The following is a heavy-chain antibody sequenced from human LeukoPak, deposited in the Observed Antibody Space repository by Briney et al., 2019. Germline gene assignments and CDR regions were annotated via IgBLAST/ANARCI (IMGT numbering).Heavy chain of an antibody. CDR3: ARGFSRGIDY. CDR1: GFTVRSNY. CDR2: IYSGGDT. Sequence: GGSLRLSCAASGFTVRSNYMSWVRQAPGKGLEWISIIYSGGDTYYADSVKGRFTISRDSSKNTLYLQMNSLRAEDTAVYYCARGFSRGIDYWGQGNLVTVSS. V-gene: IGHV3-66*01. D-gene: IGHD3-10*01. J-gene: IGHJ4*02.